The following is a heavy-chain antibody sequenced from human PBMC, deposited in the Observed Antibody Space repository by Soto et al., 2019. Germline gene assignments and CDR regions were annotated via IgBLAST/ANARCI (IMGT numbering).Heavy chain of an antibody. CDR2: ISGCGGSK. D-gene: IGHD4-17*01. CDR1: GFTFSSYA. CDR3: AKDFLGLRLGSTEPYGMDV. J-gene: IGHJ6*02. Sequence: EVQLLESGGGLVQPGGSLRLSCAASGFTFSSYAMSWVRQAPGKGLEWVSAISGCGGSKYYADSVKGRFTISRDNSKKTLYLLIKSLRGEDTAVHYCAKDFLGLRLGSTEPYGMDVWGQGTTVTVSS. V-gene: IGHV3-23*01.